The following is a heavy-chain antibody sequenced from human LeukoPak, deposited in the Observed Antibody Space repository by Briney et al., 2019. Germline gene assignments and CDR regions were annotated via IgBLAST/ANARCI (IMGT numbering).Heavy chain of an antibody. CDR1: GGSISSSSYY. J-gene: IGHJ4*02. D-gene: IGHD6-13*01. CDR3: ANILGTDFDY. Sequence: SETLSLTCTVSGGSISSSSYYWGWIRQPPGKGLEWIGSIYYSGSTYYNPSLKSRVTISVDTSKNQFSLKLSSVTAADTAVYYCANILGTDFDYWGQGTLVTASS. CDR2: IYYSGST. V-gene: IGHV4-39*01.